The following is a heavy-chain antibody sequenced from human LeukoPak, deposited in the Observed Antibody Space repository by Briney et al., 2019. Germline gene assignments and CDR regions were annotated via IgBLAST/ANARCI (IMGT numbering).Heavy chain of an antibody. D-gene: IGHD5-18*01. Sequence: SETLSLTCTVSGDSISSYYWTWIRQPPGKGLEWIGYMYNSGSTNYNPPLKSRVTISVDTSKNQFSLKLSSVTAADTAVYYCARRDTASDFDYWGQGILVTVSS. CDR1: GDSISSYY. J-gene: IGHJ4*02. CDR3: ARRDTASDFDY. CDR2: MYNSGST. V-gene: IGHV4-59*01.